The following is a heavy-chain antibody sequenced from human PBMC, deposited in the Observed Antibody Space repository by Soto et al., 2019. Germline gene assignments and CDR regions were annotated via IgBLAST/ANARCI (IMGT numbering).Heavy chain of an antibody. CDR1: VLTLSRYW. CDR3: AKGYTGYVFFDS. CDR2: IRHDGGEK. V-gene: IGHV3-7*03. J-gene: IGHJ4*02. Sequence: EVQLVESGGDLVQPGGSLRLSCAASVLTLSRYWMSWVRQAPGKGLEWVAHIRHDGGEKYYVDSVNGRFTISRDNAANSLYLQMNGLRAEDTAVYYCAKGYTGYVFFDSWGQGTLVTVSS. D-gene: IGHD5-12*01.